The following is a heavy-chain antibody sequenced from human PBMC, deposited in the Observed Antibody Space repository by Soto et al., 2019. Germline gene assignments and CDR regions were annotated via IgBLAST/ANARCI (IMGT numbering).Heavy chain of an antibody. CDR2: ISYDGSNK. Sequence: QVQLVESGGGVVQPGRSLRLSCAASGFTFSSYGMHWVRQAPGKGLEWVAVISYDGSNKYYADSVKGRFTISRDNSKNTLYLQMNGLRAEDTAVYYCAKTKGSLKYYYYYGMDVWGQGTTVTVSS. D-gene: IGHD3-10*01. J-gene: IGHJ6*02. CDR3: AKTKGSLKYYYYYGMDV. V-gene: IGHV3-30*18. CDR1: GFTFSSYG.